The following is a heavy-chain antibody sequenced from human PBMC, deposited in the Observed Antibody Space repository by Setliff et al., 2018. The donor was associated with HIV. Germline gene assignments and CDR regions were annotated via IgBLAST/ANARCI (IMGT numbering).Heavy chain of an antibody. CDR3: VRGYCSSTTCYDDYYYMDV. CDR2: VYNSGGT. V-gene: IGHV4-59*11. Sequence: PSETLSLTCTVSGGSISSQYWSWIRQTPGKGLESIGYVYNSGGTNYNPSLKSRVTISVDTSKNQFFLKLSSVTAADTAVYYCVRGYCSSTTCYDDYYYMDVWGKGSTVTVSS. D-gene: IGHD2-2*01. CDR1: GGSISSQY. J-gene: IGHJ6*03.